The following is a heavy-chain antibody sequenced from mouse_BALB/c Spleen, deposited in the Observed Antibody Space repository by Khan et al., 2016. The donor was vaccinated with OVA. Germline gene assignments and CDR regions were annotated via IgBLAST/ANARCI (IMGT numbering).Heavy chain of an antibody. CDR3: ARTHER. J-gene: IGHJ2*01. CDR1: GYTFTSYT. Sequence: QIQLVQSGAELARPGASVKMSCKASGYTFTSYTMHWVKQRPGKGLEWIGYIKPCSGDTKYNQKFKDKATLTADKSSSTAFMQLSSLTSEYSAVYYGARTHERWGQGTTLTVSS. CDR2: IKPCSGDT. V-gene: IGHV1-4*01.